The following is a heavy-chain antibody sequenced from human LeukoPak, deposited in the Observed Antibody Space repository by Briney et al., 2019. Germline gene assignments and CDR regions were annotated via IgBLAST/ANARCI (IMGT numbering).Heavy chain of an antibody. V-gene: IGHV4-34*01. CDR2: INHSGST. CDR1: GVSFSGYY. CDR3: ARDRVRDGYNYFDY. J-gene: IGHJ4*02. Sequence: PSETLSLTCAVYGVSFSGYYWSWIRQPPGKGLEWIGEINHSGSTNYNPSLKSRVTILVDTSKNQFSLKLSSVTAADTAVYYCARDRVRDGYNYFDYWGQGTLVTVSS. D-gene: IGHD5-24*01.